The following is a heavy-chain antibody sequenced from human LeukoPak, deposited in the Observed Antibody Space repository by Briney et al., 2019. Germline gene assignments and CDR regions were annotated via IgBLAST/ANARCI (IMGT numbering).Heavy chain of an antibody. Sequence: GASVKVSCKVSGYTLTELSMHWVRQAPGKGLEWMGGFDPEDGETIYAQKFQGRVTMTEDTSTDTAYMELSSLRSEDTAVYYCATDLGGYYDSSGPRRTPDYWGQGTLVTVSS. CDR3: ATDLGGYYDSSGPRRTPDY. CDR1: GYTLTELS. CDR2: FDPEDGET. J-gene: IGHJ4*02. V-gene: IGHV1-24*01. D-gene: IGHD3-22*01.